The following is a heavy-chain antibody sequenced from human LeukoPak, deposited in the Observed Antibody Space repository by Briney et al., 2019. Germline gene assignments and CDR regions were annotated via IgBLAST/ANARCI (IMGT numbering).Heavy chain of an antibody. CDR3: VRDPSGSGFAFDS. J-gene: IGHJ4*02. CDR2: IWFDGSNK. V-gene: IGHV3-33*01. CDR1: GFIFSDDA. Sequence: GESLRLPCAASGFIFSDDAMHWVRQAPGKGLEWVAFIWFDGSNKHYADSVKGRFTISRDNSEDALYLQMNSLRAEDTAVYYCVRDPSGSGFAFDSWGQGALVTVSS. D-gene: IGHD1-1*01.